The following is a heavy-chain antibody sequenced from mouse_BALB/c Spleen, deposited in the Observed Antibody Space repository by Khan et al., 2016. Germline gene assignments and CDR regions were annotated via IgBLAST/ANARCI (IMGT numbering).Heavy chain of an antibody. D-gene: IGHD1-1*01. J-gene: IGHJ2*01. CDR1: GFNIKDTY. CDR3: ARIKKVVATYFDY. Sequence: VQLQQSGAELVKPGASVKLSCTASGFNIKDTYMHWVKQRPEQGLEWIGRIDPANGNTKYDPKFQGQATITADTSSNTAYLQLSSPTFEDSAGYCGARIKKVVATYFDYWGQGTTLTGSS. CDR2: IDPANGNT. V-gene: IGHV14-3*02.